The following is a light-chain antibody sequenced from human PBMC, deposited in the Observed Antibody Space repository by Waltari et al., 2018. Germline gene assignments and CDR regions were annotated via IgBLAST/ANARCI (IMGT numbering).Light chain of an antibody. CDR3: LLYLGSGIFV. CDR2: KAN. J-gene: IGLJ3*02. CDR1: SGSLSTTSY. Sequence: QTVVTQEPSLSVSPGGTVTITCALSSGSLSTTSYASWYQQTPGQPPRTIVYKANSRSSGVPDRFAGSILGNRAALTMTGAQAEDESDYYCLLYLGSGIFVFGVGTKLTVL. V-gene: IGLV8-61*01.